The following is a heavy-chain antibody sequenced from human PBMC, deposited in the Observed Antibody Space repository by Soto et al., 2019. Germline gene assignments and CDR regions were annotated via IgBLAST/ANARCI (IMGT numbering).Heavy chain of an antibody. D-gene: IGHD2-2*01. J-gene: IGHJ5*02. CDR3: ARQGCSSTSCYPNWFDP. V-gene: IGHV5-10-1*01. CDR1: GYSFTSYW. Sequence: GESLKISCKGSGYSFTSYWSSWVRQMPGKGLEWMGRIDPSDSYTNYSPSFQGHVTISADKSISTAYLQWSSLKASDTAMYYCARQGCSSTSCYPNWFDPWGQGTLVTVSS. CDR2: IDPSDSYT.